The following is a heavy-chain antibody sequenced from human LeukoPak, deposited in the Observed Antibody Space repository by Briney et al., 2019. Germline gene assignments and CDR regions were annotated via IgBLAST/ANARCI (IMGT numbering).Heavy chain of an antibody. D-gene: IGHD6-13*01. CDR1: GFTFSSYA. V-gene: IGHV3-21*01. CDR3: AKGGFSSSADY. CDR2: ISSRSSYI. J-gene: IGHJ4*02. Sequence: GGSLRLSCAASGFTFSSYAMSWVRQAPGKGLEWVSSISSRSSYIYYADSVKGRFTISRDNAKNSLYLQMNSLRAEDTAVYYCAKGGFSSSADYWGQGTLVTVSS.